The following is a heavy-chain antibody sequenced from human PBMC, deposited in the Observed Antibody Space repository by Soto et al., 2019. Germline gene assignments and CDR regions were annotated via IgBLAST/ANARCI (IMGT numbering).Heavy chain of an antibody. CDR3: ARDERIFGVVIILNYYYGMDV. D-gene: IGHD3-3*01. CDR2: ISAYNGNT. CDR1: GYTFTSYG. Sequence: AASVKVSCKASGYTFTSYGISWVRQAPGQGLEWMGWISAYNGNTNYAQKLQGRVTMTTDTSTSTAYMELRSLRSDDTAVYYCARDERIFGVVIILNYYYGMDVWGQGTTVTVSS. V-gene: IGHV1-18*01. J-gene: IGHJ6*02.